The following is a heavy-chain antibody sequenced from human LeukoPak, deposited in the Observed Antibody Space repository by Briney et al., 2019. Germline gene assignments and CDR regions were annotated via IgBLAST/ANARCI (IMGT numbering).Heavy chain of an antibody. D-gene: IGHD2-15*01. Sequence: GESLKISCKGSGYSFTSYWIGWVRQMPGKGLEWVGIIYTGDSDTSYSPSFQGQVTISDDKSISTAYLQKSSMKDSDTAMYYCARQAPLHCSGGSCFGYWGQGTLVTVSS. V-gene: IGHV5-51*01. CDR3: ARQAPLHCSGGSCFGY. CDR1: GYSFTSYW. J-gene: IGHJ4*02. CDR2: IYTGDSDT.